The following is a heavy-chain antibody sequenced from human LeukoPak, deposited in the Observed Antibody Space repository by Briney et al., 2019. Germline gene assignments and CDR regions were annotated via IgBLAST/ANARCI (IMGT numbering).Heavy chain of an antibody. Sequence: GGSLRLSCAASGFSFSSYGMHWVRQAPGKGLEWVAVIWYDGSIKYYGDSVKGRFTISRDNSKSTLYLQMNSLSAEDTAVYYCAKSRGYYYEKSGPADYWGQGTLVTVSS. V-gene: IGHV3-33*06. CDR1: GFSFSSYG. CDR3: AKSRGYYYEKSGPADY. CDR2: IWYDGSIK. J-gene: IGHJ4*02. D-gene: IGHD3-22*01.